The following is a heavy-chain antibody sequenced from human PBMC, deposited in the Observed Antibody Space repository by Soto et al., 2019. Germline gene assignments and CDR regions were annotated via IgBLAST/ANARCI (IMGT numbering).Heavy chain of an antibody. Sequence: HPGGSLRLSCAASGFTFSSYGMHWVRQAPGKGLEWVAVISYDGSNKYYADSVKGRFTISRDNSKNTLYLQMNSLRAEDTAVYYCVKALSARYNSAKAFDTWGQGTMVTVSS. CDR2: ISYDGSNK. CDR3: VKALSARYNSAKAFDT. D-gene: IGHD2-2*02. V-gene: IGHV3-30*18. CDR1: GFTFSSYG. J-gene: IGHJ3*02.